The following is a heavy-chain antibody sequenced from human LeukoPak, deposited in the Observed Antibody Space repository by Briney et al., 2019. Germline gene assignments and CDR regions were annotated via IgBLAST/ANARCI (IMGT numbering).Heavy chain of an antibody. V-gene: IGHV3-7*01. J-gene: IGHJ4*02. CDR2: INQDGSEK. CDR3: ARDATRGGDFDY. CDR1: GFTFSDYN. D-gene: IGHD3-16*01. Sequence: GGSLRLSCAASGFTFSDYNMRWIRQAPGKGLEWVANINQDGSEKYYVDSVKGRFTFSRDNAKDSLYLQMNSLRAEDTAVYYCARDATRGGDFDYWGQGTLVTVSS.